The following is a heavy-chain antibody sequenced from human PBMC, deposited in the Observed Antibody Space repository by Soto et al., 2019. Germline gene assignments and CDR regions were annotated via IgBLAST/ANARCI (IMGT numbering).Heavy chain of an antibody. CDR2: IIPIFGTA. J-gene: IGHJ6*02. D-gene: IGHD2-15*01. Sequence: ASVKVSCKASGGTFSSYAISWVRQAPGQGLEWMGGIIPIFGTANYAQKFQGRVTITADESTSTAYMELSSLRSEDTAVYYCARNEMATPGYYYYGMDVWGQGTTVTVSS. CDR3: ARNEMATPGYYYYGMDV. V-gene: IGHV1-69*13. CDR1: GGTFSSYA.